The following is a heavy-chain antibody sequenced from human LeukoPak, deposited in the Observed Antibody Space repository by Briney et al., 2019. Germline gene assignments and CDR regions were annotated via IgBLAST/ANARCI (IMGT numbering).Heavy chain of an antibody. CDR2: ISYDGSDK. J-gene: IGHJ4*02. D-gene: IGHD6-19*01. CDR1: GFTFSSYG. V-gene: IGHV3-30*18. Sequence: GRSLRLPCAASGFTFSSYGMHWVRQAPGKGLEWVAVISYDGSDKYHAESVKGRFTISRDNSKNTLYLQMNSLRAEDTAVYYCVKDRYNSGWYPGYWGQGTLVTVSS. CDR3: VKDRYNSGWYPGY.